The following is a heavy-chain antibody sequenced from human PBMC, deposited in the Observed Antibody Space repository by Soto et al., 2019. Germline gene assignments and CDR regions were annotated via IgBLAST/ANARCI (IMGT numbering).Heavy chain of an antibody. CDR3: ARRARPDFYYMDV. CDR1: GFTLSGYA. V-gene: IGHV3-64*01. J-gene: IGHJ6*03. D-gene: IGHD6-6*01. CDR2: ISSNGVGT. Sequence: EVQLAESGGGLAQPGGSLRLSCAASGFTLSGYAMDWVRQAPGKGLEYVSGISSNGVGTYYANSVQGRFTISRDNSKNTVYLQIGSLRPEGMAVYYCARRARPDFYYMDVWGKVTTVT.